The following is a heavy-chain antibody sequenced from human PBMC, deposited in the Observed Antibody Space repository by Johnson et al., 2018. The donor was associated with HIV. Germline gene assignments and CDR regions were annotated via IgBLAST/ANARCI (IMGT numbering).Heavy chain of an antibody. CDR1: GFTFSSYS. Sequence: VQLVESGGGVVQPARSLRLSCAASGFTFSSYSMHWVRQAPGKGLEWVSGISWNSGNKGYADSVKGRFTISRDNAKKSLYLQMDSLRAEDTALYYCAKDLRLSSGQWLVQGGAFDIWGQGTMVTVSS. D-gene: IGHD6-19*01. V-gene: IGHV3-9*01. J-gene: IGHJ3*02. CDR3: AKDLRLSSGQWLVQGGAFDI. CDR2: ISWNSGNK.